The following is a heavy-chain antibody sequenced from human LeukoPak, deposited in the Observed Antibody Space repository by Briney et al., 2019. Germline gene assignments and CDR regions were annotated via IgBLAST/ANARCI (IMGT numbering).Heavy chain of an antibody. CDR1: GGSNSSSNW. D-gene: IGHD4-11*01. Sequence: SGTLSLTCAVSGGSNSSSNWWSWVRQPPGKGLEWIGEIYHSGSTNYNPSLKSRATISVDKSKNQFSLKLSSVTAADTAVYYCNTFYSNPFMDVWGQGTTVTVSS. CDR2: IYHSGST. V-gene: IGHV4-4*02. CDR3: NTFYSNPFMDV. J-gene: IGHJ6*02.